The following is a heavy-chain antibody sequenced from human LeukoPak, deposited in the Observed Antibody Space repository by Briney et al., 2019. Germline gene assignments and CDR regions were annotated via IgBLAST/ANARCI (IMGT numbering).Heavy chain of an antibody. D-gene: IGHD3-9*01. CDR3: ARGYFGAFDI. J-gene: IGHJ3*02. CDR2: IKSDGSGA. V-gene: IGHV3-74*01. Sequence: GGSLRLSCAASGFSFSSYGIHWVRQAPGKGLVWVSRIKSDGSGAIYADSVKGRFTISRDNAKNTLYLQMNSLRAEDTAVYYCARGYFGAFDIWGQGTMVTVSS. CDR1: GFSFSSYG.